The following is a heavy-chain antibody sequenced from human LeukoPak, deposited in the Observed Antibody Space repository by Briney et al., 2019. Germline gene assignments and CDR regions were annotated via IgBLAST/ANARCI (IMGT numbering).Heavy chain of an antibody. CDR2: IYGSDDK. J-gene: IGHJ4*02. CDR3: ARQGYGYVYFDF. Sequence: SGPTLVKPTETLTLTCTFSGFSLDSTAAGVGWVRQPPGKALEWLALIYGSDDKRYMPSLQNRLTITKDTSKNLVVLTMANVDPVDTATYYCARQGYGYVYFDFWGRGILVTVSS. CDR1: GFSLDSTAAG. V-gene: IGHV2-5*01. D-gene: IGHD5-18*01.